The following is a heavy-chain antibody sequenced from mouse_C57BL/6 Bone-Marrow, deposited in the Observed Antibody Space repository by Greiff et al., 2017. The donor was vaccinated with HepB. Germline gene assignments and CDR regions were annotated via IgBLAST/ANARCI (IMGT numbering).Heavy chain of an antibody. V-gene: IGHV2-6*01. CDR3: ASHYGGPYYFDY. J-gene: IGHJ2*01. D-gene: IGHD1-1*02. CDR1: GFSLTSYG. Sequence: VKLVESGPGLVAPSQSLSITCTVSGFSLTSYGVDWVRQSPGKGLEWLGVIWGVGSTNYNSALKSRLSISKYNSKSQVFLKMNSLQTDDTAMYYCASHYGGPYYFDYWGQGTTLTVSS. CDR2: IWGVGST.